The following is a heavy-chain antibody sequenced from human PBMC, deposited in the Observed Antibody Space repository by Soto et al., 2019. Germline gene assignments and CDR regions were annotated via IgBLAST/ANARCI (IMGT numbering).Heavy chain of an antibody. J-gene: IGHJ4*02. CDR1: GGSISSYY. CDR3: AGLHPGDY. V-gene: IGHV4-59*01. D-gene: IGHD5-12*01. CDR2: IFYSGRT. Sequence: QVQLQESGPGLVKPSETLSLTCAVSGGSISSYYWSWIRQPPGKGLEWIGYIFYSGRTNYNPSLKSRVTMSVDTSKNQVSLRLSSVTAADTVVYYCAGLHPGDYWGQGTLVTVSS.